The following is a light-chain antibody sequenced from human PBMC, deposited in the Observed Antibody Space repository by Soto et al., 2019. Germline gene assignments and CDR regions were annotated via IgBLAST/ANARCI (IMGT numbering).Light chain of an antibody. CDR1: QSVSTTY. J-gene: IGKJ5*01. V-gene: IGKV3-20*01. Sequence: EIALTQSPATLSLSPGQRATLSCRASQSVSTTYLGWYQQQPGQPPRLLMSGTSNSATGTPDGLSGSESGTDFTLPISRLEPEDFSVYYCQQYGSPPISFGSGTRLEIK. CDR3: QQYGSPPIS. CDR2: GTS.